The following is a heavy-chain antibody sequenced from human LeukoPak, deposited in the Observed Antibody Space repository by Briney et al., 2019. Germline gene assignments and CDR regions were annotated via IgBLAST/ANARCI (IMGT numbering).Heavy chain of an antibody. CDR1: GYTFTSYG. V-gene: IGHV1-18*01. D-gene: IGHD5-12*01. CDR2: ISAYNGNT. J-gene: IGHJ3*02. Sequence: ASVKVSCKASGYTFTSYGISWVRQAPGQGLEWMGWISAYNGNTNYAQKLQGRVTMTTDTSTSTAYMELRSLRSDDTAVYYCARDRGYSGYENDAFDIWGQGTMVTVSS. CDR3: ARDRGYSGYENDAFDI.